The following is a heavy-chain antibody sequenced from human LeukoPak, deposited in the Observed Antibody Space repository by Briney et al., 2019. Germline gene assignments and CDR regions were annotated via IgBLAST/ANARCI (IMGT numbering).Heavy chain of an antibody. CDR1: GGSISSSSYY. V-gene: IGHV4-39*01. CDR2: IYYSGST. D-gene: IGHD2-2*01. Sequence: SETLSLTCTVSGGSISSSSYYWGWIRQPPGKGLEWIGSIYYSGSTYYNPSLKSRVTISVDTSKSQFSLKLSSVTAADTAVYYCARHEVGYQLLPYYFDYWGQGTLVTVSS. CDR3: ARHEVGYQLLPYYFDY. J-gene: IGHJ4*02.